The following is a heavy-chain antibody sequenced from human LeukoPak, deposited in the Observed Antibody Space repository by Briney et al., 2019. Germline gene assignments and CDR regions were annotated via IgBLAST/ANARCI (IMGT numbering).Heavy chain of an antibody. J-gene: IGHJ4*02. CDR1: GGSISSGGYY. CDR2: IYYSGST. V-gene: IGHV4-31*03. D-gene: IGHD2-15*01. CDR3: RGRDSGGPYYFDY. Sequence: TLSLTCTVSGGSISSGGYYWSWIRQHPGKGLEWIGYIYYSGSTYYNPSLKNRVTISVDTSKNQFSLKLSSVTAADTAVYYCRGRDSGGPYYFDYWGQGTLVTVSS.